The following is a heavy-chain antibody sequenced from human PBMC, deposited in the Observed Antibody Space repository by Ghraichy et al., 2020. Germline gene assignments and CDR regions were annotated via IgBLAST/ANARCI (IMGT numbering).Heavy chain of an antibody. CDR3: TTVGGAVAGLDDY. Sequence: GGYLRLSCAASGFTFSNAWMSWVRQAPGKGLEWVGRIKSKTDGGTTDYAAPVKGRFTISRDDSKNTLYLQMNSLKTEDTAVYYCTTVGGAVAGLDDYWGQGTLVTVSS. CDR2: IKSKTDGGTT. V-gene: IGHV3-15*01. D-gene: IGHD6-19*01. CDR1: GFTFSNAW. J-gene: IGHJ4*02.